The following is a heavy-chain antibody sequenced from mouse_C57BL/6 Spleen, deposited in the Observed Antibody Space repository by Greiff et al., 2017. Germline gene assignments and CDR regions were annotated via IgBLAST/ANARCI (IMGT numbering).Heavy chain of an antibody. Sequence: VQLQQSGTVLARPGASVKMSCKTSGYTFTSYWMHWVKQRPGQGLEWIGAIYPGNSDTSYNQKFKGKAKLTAVTSASTAYMELSSLTNEDSAVXYCTRTNYYGSSFAYWGQGTLVTVSA. J-gene: IGHJ3*01. D-gene: IGHD1-1*01. CDR1: GYTFTSYW. CDR3: TRTNYYGSSFAY. CDR2: IYPGNSDT. V-gene: IGHV1-5*01.